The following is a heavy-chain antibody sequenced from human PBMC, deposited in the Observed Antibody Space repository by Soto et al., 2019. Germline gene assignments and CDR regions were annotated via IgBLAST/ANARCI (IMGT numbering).Heavy chain of an antibody. Sequence: QVQLVQSGAEVKKSGASMKVSCKASGYTFTHYGISWVRQAPGQGLEWMGWISTHNGNTNYAQKVQGRVTMTTDTSTNTAYMELRSLRSDDTAVYYCARDVHDYGDSHFDYWGQGTLVTVSS. CDR2: ISTHNGNT. D-gene: IGHD4-17*01. CDR3: ARDVHDYGDSHFDY. V-gene: IGHV1-18*01. J-gene: IGHJ4*02. CDR1: GYTFTHYG.